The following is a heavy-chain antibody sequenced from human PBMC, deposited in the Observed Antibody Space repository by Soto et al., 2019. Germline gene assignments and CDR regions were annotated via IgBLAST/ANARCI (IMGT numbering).Heavy chain of an antibody. Sequence: QVQLVQSGAEVKKPGSSVKVSCKASGGTFSSYAISWVRQAPGQGLEWLGGIIPIFGTANYAQKFQGRVTITADESTSTAYMELSSLISEDTAVYYWATQGLTNYYYYGMDVWGQGTTVTFSS. CDR1: GGTFSSYA. CDR3: ATQGLTNYYYYGMDV. J-gene: IGHJ6*02. CDR2: IIPIFGTA. D-gene: IGHD3-22*01. V-gene: IGHV1-69*12.